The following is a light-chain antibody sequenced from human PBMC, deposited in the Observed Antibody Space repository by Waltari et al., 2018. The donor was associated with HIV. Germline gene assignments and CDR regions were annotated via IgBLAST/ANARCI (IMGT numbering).Light chain of an antibody. Sequence: IVLTQSPATLSLSTGERVTLFCRASQSVSSHLAWYQQRRGQAPRLLIADSSKRATGIPARFSGSGSGTDFTLTIAGLEPEDFAVYYCQQYSNWPLITFGPGTKVDVK. J-gene: IGKJ3*01. CDR1: QSVSSH. CDR3: QQYSNWPLIT. V-gene: IGKV3-11*01. CDR2: DSS.